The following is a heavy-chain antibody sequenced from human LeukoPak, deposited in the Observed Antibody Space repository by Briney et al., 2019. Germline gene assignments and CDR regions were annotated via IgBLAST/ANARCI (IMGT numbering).Heavy chain of an antibody. D-gene: IGHD3-16*02. CDR2: INHSGST. CDR1: GFTFSSFT. CDR3: ARLIRLGPLSRRFDY. V-gene: IGHV4-34*01. Sequence: PGGSLRLSCAASGFTFSSFTMNWVRQAPGKGLEWIGEINHSGSTNYNPSLKSRVTISVDTSKNQFSLKLSSVTAADTAVYYCARLIRLGPLSRRFDYWGQGTLVTVSS. J-gene: IGHJ4*02.